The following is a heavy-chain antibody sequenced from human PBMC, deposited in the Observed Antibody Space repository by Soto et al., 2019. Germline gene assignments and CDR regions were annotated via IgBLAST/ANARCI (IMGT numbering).Heavy chain of an antibody. D-gene: IGHD6-19*01. Sequence: QVQLQESGPGLVKPSGTLSLTCAVSGGSISSSNWWSWVRQPPGKGLEWIGEIYHSGSTNYNPSLKSRVTVSVDKSKNQFSLKLSSVTAADTAVYYCALWVEDIAVANYFDYWGQGTLVTVSS. J-gene: IGHJ4*02. CDR2: IYHSGST. CDR1: GGSISSSNW. CDR3: ALWVEDIAVANYFDY. V-gene: IGHV4-4*02.